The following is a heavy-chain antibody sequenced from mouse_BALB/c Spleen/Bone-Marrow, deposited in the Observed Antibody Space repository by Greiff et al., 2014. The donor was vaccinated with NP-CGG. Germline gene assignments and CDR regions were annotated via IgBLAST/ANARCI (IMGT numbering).Heavy chain of an antibody. V-gene: IGHV5-6-3*01. CDR3: ARDRYYGYAMDY. CDR2: INSNGGST. CDR1: RFTFSSYG. D-gene: IGHD1-1*01. Sequence: EVQLVESGGGLVQPGGSLKLSCAASRFTFSSYGMSWVRQTPDKRLELVATINSNGGSTYYPDSVKGRFTIFRDNAKNTLYLQMSSLKSEDTAMYYCARDRYYGYAMDYWGQGTSVTVSS. J-gene: IGHJ4*01.